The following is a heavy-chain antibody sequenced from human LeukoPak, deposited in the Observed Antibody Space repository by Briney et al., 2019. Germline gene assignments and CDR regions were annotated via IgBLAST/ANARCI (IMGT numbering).Heavy chain of an antibody. CDR2: VKSKTDGGTT. CDR1: GVSFSNAW. CDR3: TTEGYCTTSSCYPPYYYMDV. V-gene: IGHV3-15*01. J-gene: IGHJ6*03. Sequence: VGSLRLSCAASGVSFSNAWMTWVRQAPGKGLDWVGRVKSKTDGGTTDYAAPVKGRFTISRDDSKNTLFLQMDSLKTEDTALYFCTTEGYCTTSSCYPPYYYMDVWGKGTTVTVSS. D-gene: IGHD2-15*01.